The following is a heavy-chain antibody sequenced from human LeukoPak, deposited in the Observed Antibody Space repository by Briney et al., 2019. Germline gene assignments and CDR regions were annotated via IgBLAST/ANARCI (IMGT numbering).Heavy chain of an antibody. CDR3: WHQLWFGELIDY. Sequence: GGSLRLSCAASGFTFTDYYMSWIRQAPGKGLEWVSYISNSGSTTNYADSVKGRFTISRDDAKNSLYLQMNSLRAEDTAVYYCWHQLWFGELIDYWGQGTLVTVSS. J-gene: IGHJ4*02. V-gene: IGHV3-11*04. D-gene: IGHD3-10*01. CDR1: GFTFTDYY. CDR2: ISNSGSTT.